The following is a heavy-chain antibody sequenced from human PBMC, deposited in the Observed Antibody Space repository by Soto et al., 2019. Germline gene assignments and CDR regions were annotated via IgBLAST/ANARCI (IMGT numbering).Heavy chain of an antibody. Sequence: EVRLVQSGAEVKKPGESLRISCKGSGYRFTNSWIAWVRQMPGKGLEWMGIIYPGDSETKYSPSFQGQVTISVDKSVSITYLQWSSLKASDTAIYYCAKKGGGLDSWGQGTLVTVSS. CDR2: IYPGDSET. CDR3: AKKGGGLDS. D-gene: IGHD2-15*01. V-gene: IGHV5-51*03. J-gene: IGHJ4*02. CDR1: GYRFTNSW.